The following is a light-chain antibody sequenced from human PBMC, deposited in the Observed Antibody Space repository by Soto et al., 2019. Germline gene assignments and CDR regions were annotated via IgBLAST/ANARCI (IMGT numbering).Light chain of an antibody. V-gene: IGLV2-14*01. CDR2: EVS. Sequence: QSALTQPASVSGSPGQSITISCTGTSSDVGGYNYVSWYQQHPGKAPKLMIYEVSNRPSGVSNRFSGSKSGNTASLTISGLQAEDEAEYYCSSYAGYSTLFGGGTKLTVL. J-gene: IGLJ2*01. CDR3: SSYAGYSTL. CDR1: SSDVGGYNY.